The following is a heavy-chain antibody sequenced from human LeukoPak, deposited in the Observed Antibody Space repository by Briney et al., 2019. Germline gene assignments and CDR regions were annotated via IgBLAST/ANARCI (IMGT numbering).Heavy chain of an antibody. V-gene: IGHV4-39*01. CDR3: ARGLRVSYYFDY. CDR2: IYYSGST. J-gene: IGHJ4*02. Sequence: SETLSLTCTVSGGSISSSSYYWGWIRQPPGKGLEWIGSIYYSGSTYYNPSLKSRVTISVDTSKNQFSLKLSSVTAADTAVYYCARGLRVSYYFDYWGQGTLVTVSS. D-gene: IGHD5-12*01. CDR1: GGSISSSSYY.